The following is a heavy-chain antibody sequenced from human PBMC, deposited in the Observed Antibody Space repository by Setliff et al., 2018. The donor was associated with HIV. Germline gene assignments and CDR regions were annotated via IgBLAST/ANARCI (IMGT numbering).Heavy chain of an antibody. V-gene: IGHV3-21*01. CDR2: ISSSSSYI. D-gene: IGHD3-22*01. J-gene: IGHJ4*02. CDR1: TFTFSSYS. CDR3: ARSPYYYDSGGYPPDY. Sequence: GSLRLSCAASTFTFSSYSMNWVRQAPGKGLEWVSSISSSSSYIYYADSVKGRFTISRDNAKNSLYLQMNSLRAEDTAVYYCARSPYYYDSGGYPPDYWGQGTLVTVSS.